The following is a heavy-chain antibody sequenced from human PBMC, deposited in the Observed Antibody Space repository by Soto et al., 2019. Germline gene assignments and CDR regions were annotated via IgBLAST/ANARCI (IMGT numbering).Heavy chain of an antibody. Sequence: SETLSLTCTVSGGSISSSSYYWGWIRQPPGKGLEWIGSIYYSGSTYYNPSLKSRVTISVDTSKNQFSLKLSPVTAADTAVYYCARRPSIAAAGIPAYYYYYGMDVWGQGTTVTVSS. CDR1: GGSISSSSYY. J-gene: IGHJ6*02. V-gene: IGHV4-39*01. CDR2: IYYSGST. CDR3: ARRPSIAAAGIPAYYYYYGMDV. D-gene: IGHD6-13*01.